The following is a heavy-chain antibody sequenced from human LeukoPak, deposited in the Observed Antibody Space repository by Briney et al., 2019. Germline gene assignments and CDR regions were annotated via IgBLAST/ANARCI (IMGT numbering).Heavy chain of an antibody. CDR3: ARFIAVVPAAPNGRNWFDP. D-gene: IGHD2-2*01. CDR2: INHSGST. V-gene: IGHV4-34*01. Sequence: SETLSFTCAVYGGSFSGYYWSWIPQPPGKGLEWIGEINHSGSTNYNPSLKSRVTISVDTSKNQFSLKLSSVTAADTAVYYCARFIAVVPAAPNGRNWFDPWGQGTLVTVSS. J-gene: IGHJ5*02. CDR1: GGSFSGYY.